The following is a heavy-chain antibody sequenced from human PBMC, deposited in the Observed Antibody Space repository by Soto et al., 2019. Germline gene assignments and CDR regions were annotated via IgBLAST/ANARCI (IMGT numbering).Heavy chain of an antibody. CDR1: GFTFSSYA. CDR3: ARSSSGWSLDY. D-gene: IGHD6-19*01. CDR2: INSNGGST. Sequence: GGSLRLSCAASGFTFSSYAMSWVRQAPGKGLEWVSGINSNGGSTYYVDSVKGRFTISRDNAKNTLYLLLNTLRAEDTAVYYCARSSSGWSLDYWGQGALVTV. J-gene: IGHJ4*02. V-gene: IGHV3-23*01.